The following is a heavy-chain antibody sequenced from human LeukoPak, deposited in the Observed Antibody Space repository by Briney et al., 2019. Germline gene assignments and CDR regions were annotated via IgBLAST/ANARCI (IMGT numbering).Heavy chain of an antibody. CDR1: GYTFTSYY. CDR3: ARDPHDSSGYRYPGDY. V-gene: IGHV1-46*01. J-gene: IGHJ4*02. CDR2: INPSGGST. Sequence: GASVKVSCKASGYTFTSYYMHWVRQAPGQGLEWMGIINPSGGSTSYAQKSQGRVTMTRDTSTSTVYMELSSLRSEDTAVYYCARDPHDSSGYRYPGDYWGQGTLVTVSS. D-gene: IGHD3-22*01.